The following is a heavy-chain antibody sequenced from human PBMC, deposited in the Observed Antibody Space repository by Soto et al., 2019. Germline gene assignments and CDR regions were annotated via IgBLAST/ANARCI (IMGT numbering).Heavy chain of an antibody. J-gene: IGHJ4*02. Sequence: QITLKESGPTLVKPTQTLTLTCTFSGFSLSTSGVGVGWIRQPPGKALEWLALISWDEDKSYSPSLKSRLTITQDTPKNQVVLTMTNMDPVDTATYYCALLTTPGIAAAGGFDYWGQGTLVTVSS. D-gene: IGHD6-13*01. V-gene: IGHV2-5*02. CDR3: ALLTTPGIAAAGGFDY. CDR2: ISWDEDK. CDR1: GFSLSTSGVG.